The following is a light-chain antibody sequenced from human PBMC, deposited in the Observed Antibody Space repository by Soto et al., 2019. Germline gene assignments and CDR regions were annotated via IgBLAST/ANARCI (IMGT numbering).Light chain of an antibody. CDR1: SSNIGAGYD. J-gene: IGLJ3*02. CDR2: GNI. Sequence: QSVLTQPPSVSGAPGQRVTISCTGSSSNIGAGYDVHWYPQLHGTAPKLLNYGNINRPSGVPDRFSGSKSGTSASLAITGLQAEDEADYYCQSYDSSLSGWVFGGGTKLTVL. CDR3: QSYDSSLSGWV. V-gene: IGLV1-40*01.